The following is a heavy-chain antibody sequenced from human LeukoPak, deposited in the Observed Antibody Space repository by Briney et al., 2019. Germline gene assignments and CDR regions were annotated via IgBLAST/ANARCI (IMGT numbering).Heavy chain of an antibody. CDR2: ISFDGGNK. CDR3: ARTTGIATASFWG. Sequence: GGSLRLSCAASGFTFSTYAMHWVRQAPGKGLEWVAVISFDGGNKYFADSVKGRFTISRDNSKNTLYLQMTSLRAEDTAVYSCARTTGIATASFWGWGQGTLVTVSS. CDR1: GFTFSTYA. J-gene: IGHJ4*02. D-gene: IGHD6-13*01. V-gene: IGHV3-30-3*01.